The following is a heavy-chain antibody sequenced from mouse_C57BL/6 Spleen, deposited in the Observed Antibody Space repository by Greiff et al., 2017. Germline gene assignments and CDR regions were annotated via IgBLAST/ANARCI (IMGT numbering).Heavy chain of an antibody. Sequence: EVMLVESGGGLVQPGGSLSLSCAASGFTFTDYYMSWVRQPPGKALEWLGFIRNKANGYTTDYSASVKGRFTISSDNSQSILYLQMNALRAEDRATYYCTSHPHNFHAMGYWGQRTSVTVSS. J-gene: IGHJ4*01. CDR3: TSHPHNFHAMGY. CDR1: GFTFTDYY. D-gene: IGHD1-3*01. CDR2: IRNKANGYTT. V-gene: IGHV7-3*01.